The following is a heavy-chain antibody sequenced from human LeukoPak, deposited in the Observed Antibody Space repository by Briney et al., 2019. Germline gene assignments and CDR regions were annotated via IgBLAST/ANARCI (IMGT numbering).Heavy chain of an antibody. V-gene: IGHV4-34*01. D-gene: IGHD7-27*01. CDR3: ARLTLTGSLN. CDR1: GGSLSGYY. J-gene: IGHJ4*02. Sequence: SETLSLTCAVYGGSLSGYYWSWIRQPPGKGLEWIGEINHSGSTNYNPSLKSRVTISVDTSKNQFSLKLSSVTAAGTAVYYCARLTLTGSLNWGQGTLVTVSS. CDR2: INHSGST.